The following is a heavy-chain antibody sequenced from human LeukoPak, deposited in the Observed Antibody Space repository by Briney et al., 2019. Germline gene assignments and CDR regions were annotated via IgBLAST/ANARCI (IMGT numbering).Heavy chain of an antibody. Sequence: GGSLRLSCAASGFTFGNYVMHWVGQAPGKGRKGVAVTAHDKSLKVYADSVKGRFTISRDNWKNTLYLQVNSLPTEDTAVYSCAKDLGDASSWYLDSWGLGTLVTVSS. D-gene: IGHD6-13*01. CDR2: TAHDKSLK. CDR3: AKDLGDASSWYLDS. CDR1: GFTFGNYV. V-gene: IGHV3-30*18. J-gene: IGHJ4*02.